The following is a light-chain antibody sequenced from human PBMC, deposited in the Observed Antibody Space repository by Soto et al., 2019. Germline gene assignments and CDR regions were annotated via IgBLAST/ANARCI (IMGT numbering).Light chain of an antibody. CDR2: GAS. J-gene: IGKJ1*01. Sequence: EVVLTQSPGTLSLSPGEGASLSCRASQSVSSSFLAWYRQKPGQAPRLLIYGASRRATCIPDRFSGSGSGTDFTLMIRRLEPEDFAVYDCQEYVPSQTSRVGQGTKVDTK. CDR3: QEYVPSQTSR. CDR1: QSVSSSF. V-gene: IGKV3-20*01.